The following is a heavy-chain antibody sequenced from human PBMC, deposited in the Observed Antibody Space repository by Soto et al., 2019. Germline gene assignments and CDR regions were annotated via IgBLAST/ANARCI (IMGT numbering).Heavy chain of an antibody. CDR2: INPNSGGT. D-gene: IGHD6-19*01. CDR1: GYTFTGYY. J-gene: IGHJ4*02. V-gene: IGHV1-2*02. CDR3: ARDSEWLGPTDY. Sequence: ASVKVSCKASGYTFTGYYMHWVRQAPGQGLEWMGWINPNSGGTNYAQKFQGRVTMTRDTSISTAYMELSRLRSDDTAVYYCARDSEWLGPTDYWGQGTLVTVSS.